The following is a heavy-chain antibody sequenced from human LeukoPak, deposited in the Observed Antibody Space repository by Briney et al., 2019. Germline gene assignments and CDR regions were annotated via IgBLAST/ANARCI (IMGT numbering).Heavy chain of an antibody. CDR2: IYRTGTT. Sequence: SETLSLTCTVSGYSIGNGYFWGWIRQPPGKGLEWIGNIYRTGTTFYNPSLKSRVTMSVDTSKNQFSLKLNSVTAADTAVYYCARDRYYYDSSGYKYMDVWGKGTTVTVSS. CDR3: ARDRYYYDSSGYKYMDV. J-gene: IGHJ6*03. CDR1: GYSIGNGYF. V-gene: IGHV4-38-2*02. D-gene: IGHD3-22*01.